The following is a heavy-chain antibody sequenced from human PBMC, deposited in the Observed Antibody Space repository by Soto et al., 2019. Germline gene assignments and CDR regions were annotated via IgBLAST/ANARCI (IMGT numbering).Heavy chain of an antibody. J-gene: IGHJ6*02. Sequence: SVKVSCKASGGTFSSYAISWVRQAPGQGLEWMGGTIPIFGTANYAQKFQGRVTITADESTSTAYMELSSLRSEDTAAYYCARGSGNGYYYGMDVWGQGTTVTVSS. D-gene: IGHD4-4*01. CDR1: GGTFSSYA. CDR3: ARGSGNGYYYGMDV. V-gene: IGHV1-69*13. CDR2: TIPIFGTA.